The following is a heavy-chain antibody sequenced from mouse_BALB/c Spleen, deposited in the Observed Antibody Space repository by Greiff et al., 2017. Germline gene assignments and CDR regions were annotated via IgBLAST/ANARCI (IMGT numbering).Heavy chain of an antibody. Sequence: EVKLMESGPELVKPGGSLKLSCAASGFTFSDYYMYWVRQTPEKRLEWVATISDGGSYTYYPDSVQGRFTISRDNAKNNLYLQMSSLKSEDTAMYYCARDLGGGTGAMDYWGQGTSVTVSS. CDR1: GFTFSDYY. D-gene: IGHD4-1*01. CDR2: ISDGGSYT. V-gene: IGHV5-4*02. CDR3: ARDLGGGTGAMDY. J-gene: IGHJ4*01.